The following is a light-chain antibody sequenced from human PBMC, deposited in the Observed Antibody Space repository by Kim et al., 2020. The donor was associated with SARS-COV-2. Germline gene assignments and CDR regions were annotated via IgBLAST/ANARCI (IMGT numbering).Light chain of an antibody. CDR3: QQYGIAPPYT. CDR1: QSVSSSN. Sequence: SPGERATLPGRASQSVSSSNWAWYQQKPGQATRLLMYGASSRATGIPDRFSGSGSGTDFILTISRLEPEDFAVYYCQQYGIAPPYTFGQGTKLEI. J-gene: IGKJ2*01. CDR2: GAS. V-gene: IGKV3-20*01.